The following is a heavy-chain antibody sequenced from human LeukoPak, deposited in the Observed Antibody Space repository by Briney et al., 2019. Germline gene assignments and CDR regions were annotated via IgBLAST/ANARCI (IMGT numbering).Heavy chain of an antibody. D-gene: IGHD2-2*01. CDR3: AKYCVTTTCYERLFDF. V-gene: IGHV3-23*01. CDR1: GFAFGTHS. CDR2: ISGSGDRT. Sequence: PGGSLRLSCATSGFAFGTHSMSWVRQAPGKRLEWVSGISGSGDRTHYADSVKGRFTISRDNSKNTVTLQMNSLTVDDTAVYYCAKYCVTTTCYERLFDFWGQGTLVTVSS. J-gene: IGHJ4*02.